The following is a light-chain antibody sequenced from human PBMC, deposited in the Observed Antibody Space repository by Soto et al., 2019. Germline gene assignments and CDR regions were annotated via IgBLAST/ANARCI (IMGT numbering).Light chain of an antibody. CDR1: SSDVGGYDY. Sequence: QSVLAQPASVPGSPGQSIAISCTGTSSDVGGYDYVSWYQQHPDKAPKLMIYEVTKRPSWVSNRFSGSKSGNTASLTISGLQPEDEADYYCSSHTSGSTRVFGSGTKVTVL. V-gene: IGLV2-14*01. J-gene: IGLJ1*01. CDR2: EVT. CDR3: SSHTSGSTRV.